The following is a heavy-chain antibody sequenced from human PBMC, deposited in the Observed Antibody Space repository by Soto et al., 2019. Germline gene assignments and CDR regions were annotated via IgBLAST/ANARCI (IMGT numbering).Heavy chain of an antibody. CDR2: IYYSGST. CDR3: ARGRITMVRGVIII. Sequence: SETLSLTCTVSGGSISSSSYYWGWIRQPPGKGLEWIGSIYYSGSTYYNPSLKSRVTISVDTSKNQFSLKLSSVTAADTAVYYCARGRITMVRGVIIIWGQGTLVTVSS. CDR1: GGSISSSSYY. V-gene: IGHV4-39*07. D-gene: IGHD3-10*01. J-gene: IGHJ4*02.